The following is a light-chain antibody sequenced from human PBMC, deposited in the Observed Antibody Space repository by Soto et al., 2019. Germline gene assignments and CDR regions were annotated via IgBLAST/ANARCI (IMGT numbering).Light chain of an antibody. V-gene: IGLV2-14*03. J-gene: IGLJ2*01. Sequence: QSALTQPASVSGSPGQSITISCTGTGSDIGGYDYVSWYQQHPGKAPNLIIYDVSHRPPGISSRFSGSKSGNTATLTISGLQAEDEANYYCSSYSGSSPLVLFGGGTQLTVL. CDR3: SSYSGSSPLVL. CDR1: GSDIGGYDY. CDR2: DVS.